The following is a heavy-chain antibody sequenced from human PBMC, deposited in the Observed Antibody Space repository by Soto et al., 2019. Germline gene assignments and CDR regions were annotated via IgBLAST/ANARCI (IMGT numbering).Heavy chain of an antibody. V-gene: IGHV4-59*01. CDR1: GGCISSYY. CDR3: ARGFNYYDSSGYYYDWFDP. J-gene: IGHJ5*02. D-gene: IGHD3-22*01. CDR2: IYYSGST. Sequence: SETLSLTCTVSGGCISSYYWSRIRQPPGKGLEWIGYIYYSGSTNYNPSLKSRVTISVDTSKNQFSLKLSSVTAADTAVYYCARGFNYYDSSGYYYDWFDPWGQGTLVTVSS.